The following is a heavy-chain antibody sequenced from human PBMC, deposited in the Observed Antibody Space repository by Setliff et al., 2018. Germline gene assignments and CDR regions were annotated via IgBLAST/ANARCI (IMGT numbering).Heavy chain of an antibody. Sequence: ASETLSLTCTVSGGSVSSSCYYWGWIRQPPGKGLEWIGSIYYSGTTYYNPSLKSRVTIFADTSKNQFSLLLNSVTAADTAVYYCARQKYWSGYYGEGYYYYMDVWGKGTTVTVSS. CDR1: GGSVSSSCYY. D-gene: IGHD3-3*01. CDR2: IYYSGTT. CDR3: ARQKYWSGYYGEGYYYYMDV. V-gene: IGHV4-39*01. J-gene: IGHJ6*03.